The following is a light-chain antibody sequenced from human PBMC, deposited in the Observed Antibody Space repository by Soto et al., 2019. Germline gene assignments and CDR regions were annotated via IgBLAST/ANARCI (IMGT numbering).Light chain of an antibody. J-gene: IGKJ5*01. V-gene: IGKV1-39*01. CDR2: AAS. Sequence: IKMTQSASSLSASVGDRVTITCRASQSISSYLNWYQQKPGKAPKLLIYAASSLQSGVPSRFSGSGSGTDFTLTISSLQPEDFATYYCQQSYSTLITFGQGTRLENK. CDR3: QQSYSTLIT. CDR1: QSISSY.